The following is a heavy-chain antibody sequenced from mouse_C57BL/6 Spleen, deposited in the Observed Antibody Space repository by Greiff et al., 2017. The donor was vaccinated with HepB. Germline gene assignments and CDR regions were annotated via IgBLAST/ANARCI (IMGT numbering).Heavy chain of an antibody. CDR3: ARRLGQYYFDY. V-gene: IGHV1-80*01. CDR2: IYPGDGDT. CDR1: GYAFSSYW. D-gene: IGHD3-3*01. Sequence: QVQLQQSGAELVKPGASVKISCKASGYAFSSYWMNWVKQRPGKGLEWIGQIYPGDGDTNYNGKFKGKATLTADKSSSTAYMQRSSLTSEDSAVYFCARRLGQYYFDYWGQGTTLTVSS. J-gene: IGHJ2*01.